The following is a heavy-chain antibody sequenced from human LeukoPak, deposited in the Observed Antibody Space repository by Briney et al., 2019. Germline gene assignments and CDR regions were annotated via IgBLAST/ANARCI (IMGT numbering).Heavy chain of an antibody. CDR1: GYTLSELS. CDR2: FDPEDGET. CDR3: ARTNVYYYASSDYYPYFDY. D-gene: IGHD3-22*01. J-gene: IGHJ4*02. V-gene: IGHV1-24*01. Sequence: ASVKVSCKVSGYTLSELSMHGVRQAPGKGLEWMGGFDPEDGETVYAQKLQDRVTMTTDTSTSTAYMELRSLRSDDTAVYYCARTNVYYYASSDYYPYFDYWAQGTLVTVSS.